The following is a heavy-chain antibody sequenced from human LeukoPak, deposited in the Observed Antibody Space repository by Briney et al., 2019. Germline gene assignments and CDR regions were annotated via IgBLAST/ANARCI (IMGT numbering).Heavy chain of an antibody. J-gene: IGHJ4*02. CDR3: AKSGGKSSSSWYEG. CDR1: GFTFSSYA. D-gene: IGHD6-13*01. CDR2: ISGSGGST. V-gene: IGHV3-23*01. Sequence: PGGSLRLSCAASGFTFSSYAMSWVRQVPGKGLEWVSAISGSGGSTYYADSVKGRFTTSRDNSKNTLYLQMNSLRAEDTAVYYCAKSGGKSSSSWYEGWGQGTLVTVSS.